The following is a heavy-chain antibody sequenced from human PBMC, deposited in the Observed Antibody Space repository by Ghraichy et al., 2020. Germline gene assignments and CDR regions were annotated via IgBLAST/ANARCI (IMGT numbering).Heavy chain of an antibody. CDR2: ISGSGGST. V-gene: IGHV3-23*01. CDR3: AKKRTFDAFDI. J-gene: IGHJ3*02. CDR1: GFTFSSYA. Sequence: GESLNISCAASGFTFSSYAMSWVRQAPGKGLEWVSAISGSGGSTYYADSVKGRFTISRDNSKNTLYLQMNSLRAEDTAVYYCAKKRTFDAFDIWGQGTMVTVSS.